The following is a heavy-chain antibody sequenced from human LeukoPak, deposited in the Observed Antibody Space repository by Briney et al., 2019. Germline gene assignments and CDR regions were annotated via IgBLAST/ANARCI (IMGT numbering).Heavy chain of an antibody. CDR3: ARVPRGVRDVLVDY. CDR1: GYTFTGYY. D-gene: IGHD3-10*01. CDR2: INPNSGGT. V-gene: IGHV1-2*02. J-gene: IGHJ4*02. Sequence: ASVKVSCKASGYTFTGYYMHWVRQAPGQGLEWMGWINPNSGGTNYAQKFQGRVTMTRDTSISTAYMELSRLRSDDTAVYYCARVPRGVRDVLVDYWGREPWSPSPQ.